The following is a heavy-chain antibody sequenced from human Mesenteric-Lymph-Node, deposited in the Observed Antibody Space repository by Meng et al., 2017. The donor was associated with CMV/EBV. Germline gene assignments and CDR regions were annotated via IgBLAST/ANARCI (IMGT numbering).Heavy chain of an antibody. D-gene: IGHD6-19*01. Sequence: GESLKISCAASGFTFSSYSMNWVRQAPGKGLEWISYISSSGSAIYYADSVKGRFTISRDNAKNSLYLQMNSLRGEDTAVYYCARESSGWYRASFDYWGQGTLVTVSS. CDR3: ARESSGWYRASFDY. CDR2: ISSSGSAI. CDR1: GFTFSSYS. J-gene: IGHJ4*02. V-gene: IGHV3-48*04.